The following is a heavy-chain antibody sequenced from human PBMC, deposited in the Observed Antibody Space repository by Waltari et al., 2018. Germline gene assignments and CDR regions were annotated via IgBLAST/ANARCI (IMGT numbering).Heavy chain of an antibody. CDR3: AKGPPYDFWSGGAFDI. D-gene: IGHD3-3*01. CDR2: ISWNSGSI. J-gene: IGHJ3*02. V-gene: IGHV3-9*01. CDR1: GFTFDDSA. Sequence: EVQLVESGGGLVQPGRSLRLSCAASGFTFDDSAMHWVRQAPGKGLEWVSGISWNSGSIGYADSVKGRFTISRDNAKNSLYLQMNSLRAEDTALYYCAKGPPYDFWSGGAFDIWGQGTMVTVSS.